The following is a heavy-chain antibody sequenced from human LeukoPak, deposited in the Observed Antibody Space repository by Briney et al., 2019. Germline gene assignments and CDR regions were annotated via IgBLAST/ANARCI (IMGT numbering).Heavy chain of an antibody. CDR1: GGSISSYY. V-gene: IGHV4-59*12. CDR3: ARDFQRTQWYYDL. J-gene: IGHJ2*01. Sequence: SETLSLTCTVSGGSISSYYWTWIRQPPGKGLEWIGYIYYSGSTYYNPSLKSRITISVDTSKNQFSLKLSSVTAADTAVYYCARDFQRTQWYYDLWGRGTLVTVSS. CDR2: IYYSGST.